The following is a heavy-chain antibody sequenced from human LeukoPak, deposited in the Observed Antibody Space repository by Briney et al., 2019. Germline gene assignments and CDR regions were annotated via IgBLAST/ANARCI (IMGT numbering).Heavy chain of an antibody. V-gene: IGHV4-59*13. CDR3: ARGYDILTGYTS. J-gene: IGHJ5*02. Sequence: SETLSLTCTVSGGSISGYYWSWIRQPPGKGLEWVGYIYYSGSTNYNPSLKSRVTISIGTSKNQFSLKVSSVTAADTAVYYCARGYDILTGYTSWGQGTLVTVSS. D-gene: IGHD3-9*01. CDR1: GGSISGYY. CDR2: IYYSGST.